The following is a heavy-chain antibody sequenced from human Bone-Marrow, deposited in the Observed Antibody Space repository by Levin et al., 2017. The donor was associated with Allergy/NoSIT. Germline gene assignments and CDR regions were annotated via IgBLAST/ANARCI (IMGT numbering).Heavy chain of an antibody. CDR2: ISSSSSYI. D-gene: IGHD3-22*01. Sequence: LSLTCAASGFTFSSYSMNWVRQAPGKGLEWVSSISSSSSYIYYADSVKGRFTISRDNAKNSLYLQMNSLRAEDTAVYYCARERNYYDSSGSPNLFDYWGQGTLVTVSS. J-gene: IGHJ4*02. V-gene: IGHV3-21*01. CDR3: ARERNYYDSSGSPNLFDY. CDR1: GFTFSSYS.